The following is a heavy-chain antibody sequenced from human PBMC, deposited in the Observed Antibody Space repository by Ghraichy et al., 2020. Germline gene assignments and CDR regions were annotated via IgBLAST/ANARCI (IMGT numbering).Heavy chain of an antibody. J-gene: IGHJ6*02. CDR1: GFTFSDYA. CDR2: ISAGAVTT. V-gene: IGHV3-23*01. CDR3: AKKARTGRTRYDYYGMDV. D-gene: IGHD3-10*01. Sequence: GESLNISCAASGFTFSDYAMNWVRQAPGKGLEWVSSISAGAVTTFYADSVKGRFTISRDNSRNTLYLQMNSLRAEDSAIFYCAKKARTGRTRYDYYGMDVGGQGTTVTVSS.